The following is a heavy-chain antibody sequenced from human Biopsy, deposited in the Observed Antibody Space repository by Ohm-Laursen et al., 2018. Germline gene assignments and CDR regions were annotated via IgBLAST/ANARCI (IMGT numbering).Heavy chain of an antibody. V-gene: IGHV1-69*13. Sequence: GASVKVSCKASGVTFDTYAFGWVRQAPGQGLEWMGGRIPYFNTIYYARNFQDRAVITADRSARTTDMQLSGLRPDDTAVYYCVGGQRGPPIGVTVPGDAFDLWGPGTMVIVSP. CDR1: GVTFDTYA. J-gene: IGHJ3*01. D-gene: IGHD2/OR15-2a*01. CDR3: VGGQRGPPIGVTVPGDAFDL. CDR2: RIPYFNTI.